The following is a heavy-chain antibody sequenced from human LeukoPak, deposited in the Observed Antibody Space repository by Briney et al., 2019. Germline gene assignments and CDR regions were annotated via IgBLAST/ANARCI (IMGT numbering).Heavy chain of an antibody. CDR1: GFTFGDYA. CDR2: ISGSGGRT. D-gene: IGHD6-19*01. CDR3: AKDAVTALAGYYYYMDV. V-gene: IGHV3-23*01. J-gene: IGHJ6*03. Sequence: PGRSLRLSCTASGFTFGDYAMSWVRQAPGKGLEWVSGISGSGGRTYYADSVKGRFTISRDNSKNTLYLQMNSLRADDTAVYYCAKDAVTALAGYYYYMDVWGKGTMVTVSS.